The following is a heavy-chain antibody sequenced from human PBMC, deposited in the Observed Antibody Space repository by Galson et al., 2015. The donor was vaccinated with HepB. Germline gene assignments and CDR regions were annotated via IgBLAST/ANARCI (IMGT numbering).Heavy chain of an antibody. D-gene: IGHD6-13*01. J-gene: IGHJ6*02. CDR2: ISSSSSYI. Sequence: SLRLSCAASGFTFSSYSMNWVRQAPGKGLEWVSSISSSSSYIYYADSVKGRFTISRDNAKNSLYLQMNSLRAEDTAVYYCARSPVGGGQLGYGMDVWGQGTTVTVSS. CDR1: GFTFSSYS. V-gene: IGHV3-21*01. CDR3: ARSPVGGGQLGYGMDV.